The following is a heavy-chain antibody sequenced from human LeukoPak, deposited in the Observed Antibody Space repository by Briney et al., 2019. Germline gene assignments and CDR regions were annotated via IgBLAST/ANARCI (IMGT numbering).Heavy chain of an antibody. CDR3: ARSFTYYYDSSGYYSAFDI. CDR1: GGSFSGYY. CDR2: INHSGST. Sequence: SETLSLTCAVYGGSFSGYYWSWIRQPPGKGLEWIGEINHSGSTNYNPSLKSRVTISVDKSKNQFSLKLSSVTAADTAVYYCARSFTYYYDSSGYYSAFDIWGQGTMVTVSS. J-gene: IGHJ3*02. D-gene: IGHD3-22*01. V-gene: IGHV4-34*01.